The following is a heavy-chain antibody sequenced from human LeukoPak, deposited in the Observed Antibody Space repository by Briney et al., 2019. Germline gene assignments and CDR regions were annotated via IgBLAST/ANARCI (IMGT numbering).Heavy chain of an antibody. D-gene: IGHD1-7*01. CDR2: IYISGDK. J-gene: IGHJ5*02. CDR1: GDSIRSSY. CDR3: AKTARTFRS. Sequence: SETLSLTCGVSGDSIRSSYWSWIRQAPGMGLECIGYIYISGDKIYNPSLKGRATLSLDTSNNQISLRLTSVTAADTAVYYCAKTARTFRSWGPGILVTVSS. V-gene: IGHV4-4*09.